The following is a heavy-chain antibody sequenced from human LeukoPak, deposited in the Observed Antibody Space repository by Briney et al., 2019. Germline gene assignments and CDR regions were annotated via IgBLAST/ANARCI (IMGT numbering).Heavy chain of an antibody. Sequence: SETLSLTCTVSGGSISSSSYYWGWLRQPPGKGLEWIGSIYHSGSTYYNPSLKSRVTISIDTSKSQFSLNLSSVTAADTAVYFCARDPDYYDPGYWGQGALVTVSS. V-gene: IGHV4-39*07. J-gene: IGHJ4*02. CDR3: ARDPDYYDPGY. D-gene: IGHD3-22*01. CDR1: GGSISSSSYY. CDR2: IYHSGST.